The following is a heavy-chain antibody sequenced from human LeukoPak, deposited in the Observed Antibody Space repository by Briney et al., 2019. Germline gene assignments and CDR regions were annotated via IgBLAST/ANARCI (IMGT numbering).Heavy chain of an antibody. CDR3: AKDHYWSIDY. D-gene: IGHD3-3*01. J-gene: IGHJ4*02. Sequence: PGGSLRLSCAASGFTFSSYWMHWVRHAPGQGLVWVSRIKGDGISTNYADSVKGRFTISRDIAKNTLYLQMNSLRAEDTGVYYCAKDHYWSIDYWGQGTLVTVSS. CDR1: GFTFSSYW. V-gene: IGHV3-74*01. CDR2: IKGDGIST.